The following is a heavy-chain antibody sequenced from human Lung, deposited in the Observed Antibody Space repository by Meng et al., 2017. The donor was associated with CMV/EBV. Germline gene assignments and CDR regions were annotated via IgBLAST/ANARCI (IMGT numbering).Heavy chain of an antibody. CDR1: GYTFSTYT. J-gene: IGHJ5*02. V-gene: IGHV7-4-1*02. Sequence: QGQRVRTGSELKKPRASVKVCCKASGYTFSTYTINGVRQAHGRGLEWMGWISTNTGTPTYTQGSTGPFVFSLDPSVSTAYLQISSLKAEDTAVYYCARGGNLDPWGQGTLVTVSS. CDR2: ISTNTGTP. CDR3: ARGGNLDP.